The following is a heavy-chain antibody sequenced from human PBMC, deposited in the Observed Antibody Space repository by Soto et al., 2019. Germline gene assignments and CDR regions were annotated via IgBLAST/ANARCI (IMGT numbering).Heavy chain of an antibody. CDR2: ISYDGSNK. CDR3: AKDRWSIAADGMDV. Sequence: QVQLVESGGGVVQPGRSLRLSCAASGFTFSSYGMHWVRQAPGKGLEWVAVISYDGSNKYYADSVKGRFTISRDNSKNTLYLQMNSLRAEDTAVYYCAKDRWSIAADGMDVWGQGTTVTVSS. V-gene: IGHV3-30*18. CDR1: GFTFSSYG. J-gene: IGHJ6*02. D-gene: IGHD6-6*01.